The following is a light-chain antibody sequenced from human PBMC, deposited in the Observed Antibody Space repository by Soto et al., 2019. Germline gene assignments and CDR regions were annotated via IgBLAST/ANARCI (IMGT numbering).Light chain of an antibody. CDR1: SSDVGGYKY. CDR3: SSYTSSNTYV. V-gene: IGLV2-14*01. CDR2: EVS. J-gene: IGLJ1*01. Sequence: QSALTQPASVSGSPGQSITISCTGTSSDVGGYKYVSWYQQHPGKAPKLIIFEVSHRPSGVSNRFSGSKSGDTASLTISGLQAEDEADYYCSSYTSSNTYVFGTGTKVTVL.